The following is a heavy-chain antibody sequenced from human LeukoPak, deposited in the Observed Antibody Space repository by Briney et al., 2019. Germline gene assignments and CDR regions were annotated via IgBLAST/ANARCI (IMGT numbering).Heavy chain of an antibody. V-gene: IGHV4-34*01. J-gene: IGHJ4*02. D-gene: IGHD3-10*01. CDR3: ARLVTMVRGVIRKGGSDY. CDR1: GFTFSRCA. CDR2: INHSGST. Sequence: PGGSLRLSCAASGFTFSRCAMNWVRQAPGKGLEWIGEINHSGSTNYNPSLKSRVTISVDTSKNQFSLKLSSVTAADTAVYYCARLVTMVRGVIRKGGSDYWGQGTLVTVSS.